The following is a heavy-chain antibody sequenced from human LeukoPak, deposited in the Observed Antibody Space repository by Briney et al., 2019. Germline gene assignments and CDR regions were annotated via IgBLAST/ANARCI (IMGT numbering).Heavy chain of an antibody. V-gene: IGHV4-31*03. J-gene: IGHJ4*02. CDR1: GGSISSGGYY. CDR3: ASLYSSSWYPGTGYFDY. D-gene: IGHD6-13*01. CDR2: IYYSGST. Sequence: SETLSLTCTVSGGSISSGGYYWSWIRQRPGKGLEWIGYIYYSGSTYYNPSLKSRVTISVDTSKNQFSLKLSSVTAADTAVYYCASLYSSSWYPGTGYFDYWGQGTLVTVSS.